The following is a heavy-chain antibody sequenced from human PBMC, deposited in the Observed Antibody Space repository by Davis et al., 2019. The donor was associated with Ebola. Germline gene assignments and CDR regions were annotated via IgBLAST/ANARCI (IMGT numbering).Heavy chain of an antibody. V-gene: IGHV4-34*01. CDR1: GSPSSGYY. CDR2: IHHSGST. J-gene: IGHJ5*02. Sequence: MPGRSLRPSFAPLGSPSSGYYWSWSRQPPGKGREWIGAIHHSGSTNYNPSLKSRVTISVDTSKNQFTLKLSSVTAADTAVYYCARVYNWFDPRGQGTLVTVSS. CDR3: ARVYNWFDP.